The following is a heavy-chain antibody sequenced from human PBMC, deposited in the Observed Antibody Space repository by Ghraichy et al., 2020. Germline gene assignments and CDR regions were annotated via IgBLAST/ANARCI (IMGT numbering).Heavy chain of an antibody. J-gene: IGHJ4*02. CDR3: ARGRVPGFDF. Sequence: GESLNISCAASGFSFGDYDMDWVRQAPGKGLEWVARSRGKANSYITEYGASMKGRVTISRDDSENSLYLQMNRLKIDDTAVYYCARGRVPGFDFWGQGILVTVSS. V-gene: IGHV3-72*01. CDR2: SRGKANSYIT. CDR1: GFSFGDYD. D-gene: IGHD1-14*01.